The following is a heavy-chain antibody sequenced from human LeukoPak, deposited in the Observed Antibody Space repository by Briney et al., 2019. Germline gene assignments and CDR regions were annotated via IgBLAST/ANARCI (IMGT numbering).Heavy chain of an antibody. D-gene: IGHD3-3*01. J-gene: IGHJ5*02. V-gene: IGHV4-34*01. CDR1: GGSFSGYY. Sequence: SETLSLTCAVYGGSFSGYYWSWIRQPPGKGLEWIGEINHSGSTNYNSSLKSRVTISVDTSKNQFSLKLSSVTAADTAVYHCARGYYDFWSGYRTMYNWFDPWGQGTLVTVSS. CDR2: INHSGST. CDR3: ARGYYDFWSGYRTMYNWFDP.